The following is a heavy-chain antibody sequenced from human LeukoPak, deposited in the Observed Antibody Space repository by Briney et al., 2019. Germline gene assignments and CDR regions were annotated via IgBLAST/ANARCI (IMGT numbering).Heavy chain of an antibody. Sequence: PSETLSLTCSVSGGSISSYYWSWIRQPTGKGLEWIGRIYTSGSTNYNPSLKSRVTMSVDTPKNQFSLKLSSVTAADTAVYYCARGAAGGLSWFDPWGQGTLVTVSS. CDR1: GGSISSYY. CDR3: ARGAAGGLSWFDP. J-gene: IGHJ5*02. D-gene: IGHD6-13*01. CDR2: IYTSGST. V-gene: IGHV4-4*07.